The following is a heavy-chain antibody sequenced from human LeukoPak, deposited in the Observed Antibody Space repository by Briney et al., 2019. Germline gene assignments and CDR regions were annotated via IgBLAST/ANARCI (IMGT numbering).Heavy chain of an antibody. V-gene: IGHV3-30-3*01. Sequence: GGSLRLSCAASGFTFNSYAMHWVRQAPGKGLEWVAVISYDGSNKYYADSVKGRFTISRDNSKNTLYLQMNSLRAEDTAVYYCARDSEIVVVIQYYFDYWGQGTLVTVSS. CDR2: ISYDGSNK. D-gene: IGHD3-22*01. J-gene: IGHJ4*02. CDR3: ARDSEIVVVIQYYFDY. CDR1: GFTFNSYA.